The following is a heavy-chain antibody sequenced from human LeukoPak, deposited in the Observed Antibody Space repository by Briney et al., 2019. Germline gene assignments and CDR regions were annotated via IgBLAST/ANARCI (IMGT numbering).Heavy chain of an antibody. CDR1: GFSFNNYA. CDR2: IIASSGAT. CDR3: AKGGYDYIEVAYFDF. V-gene: IGHV3-23*01. Sequence: GGSLRLSCAASGFSFNNYAMSWVRQAPGKGLEWVSIIIASSGATFYADSVKGQFTISRDISKNTLYLQMNNLRVEDTAVYYCAKGGYDYIEVAYFDFWGQGILVTVSS. D-gene: IGHD5-12*01. J-gene: IGHJ4*02.